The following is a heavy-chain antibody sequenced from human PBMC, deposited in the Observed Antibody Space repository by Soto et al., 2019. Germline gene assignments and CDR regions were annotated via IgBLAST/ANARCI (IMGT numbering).Heavy chain of an antibody. V-gene: IGHV3-53*01. CDR1: GFTFSSND. CDR3: ATRPLLPGAP. Sequence: EVQLVESGGGLIQPGGSLRLSCAASGFTFSSNDMNWVRQAPGKGLEWVSLIYSGGSTYYADYVKGRFTISRDNSKNTLYLQMSSLRAEDTAVYYCATRPLLPGAPWGQWTMVTVSS. CDR2: IYSGGST. D-gene: IGHD3-22*01. J-gene: IGHJ3*01.